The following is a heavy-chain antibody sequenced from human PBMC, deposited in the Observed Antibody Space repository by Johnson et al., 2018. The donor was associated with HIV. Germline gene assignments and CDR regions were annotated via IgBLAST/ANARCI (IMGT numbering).Heavy chain of an antibody. V-gene: IGHV3-66*01. D-gene: IGHD4-11*01. Sequence: VQLVESGGGLVQPGGSLRLSCAASGFTVSSNYMSWVRQAPGKGLEWVSVFYSDSNTYSSDSVKGRFTISRDNSKNTLYLQMNSLTVEDTAVYYCAKSKFISNWYAFDIWGQGTMVAVSS. CDR2: FYSDSNT. J-gene: IGHJ3*02. CDR3: AKSKFISNWYAFDI. CDR1: GFTVSSNY.